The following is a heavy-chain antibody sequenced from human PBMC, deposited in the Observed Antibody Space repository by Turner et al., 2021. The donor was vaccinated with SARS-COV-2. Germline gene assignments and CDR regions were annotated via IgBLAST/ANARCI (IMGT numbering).Heavy chain of an antibody. J-gene: IGHJ3*02. CDR3: ARDIVVFTHAFDI. CDR2: IKQDGSEK. V-gene: IGHV3-7*01. D-gene: IGHD3-22*01. CDR1: GFTLSNYW. Sequence: EVQLVESGGGLVQPGGSLRLSCAGSGFTLSNYWMSWVRQAPGKVLEWVASIKQDGSEKYYVDSVKGRFTISRDNAKNSLYLQMNSLRAEDTAVYYCARDIVVFTHAFDIWGQGTMVTVSS.